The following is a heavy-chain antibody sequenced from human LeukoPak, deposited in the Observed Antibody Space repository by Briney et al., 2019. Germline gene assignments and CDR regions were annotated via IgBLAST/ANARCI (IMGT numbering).Heavy chain of an antibody. CDR1: GFTFSSYG. J-gene: IGHJ3*02. D-gene: IGHD2-21*02. CDR2: ISSSSTYI. CDR3: ARDWGVGDPNAFDI. V-gene: IGHV3-21*01. Sequence: PGGSLRLPCAASGFTFSSYGMNWVRQAPGKGLEWLSSISSSSTYIYYADSLKGRFTISRDNAKNSLYLQMNSLRAEDTAVYYCARDWGVGDPNAFDIWGQGTMVTVSS.